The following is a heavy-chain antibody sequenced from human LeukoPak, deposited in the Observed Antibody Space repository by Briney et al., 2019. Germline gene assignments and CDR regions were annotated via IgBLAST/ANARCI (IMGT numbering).Heavy chain of an antibody. Sequence: AAVTLSFKSSGYTFTFSYIHWVWHGHGQGLGWMGCTYPNSGGTNYAQKFQGRVTMTRDTSISTAYMELSRMRSDDTAVYYCAREMPGGKDYYYGMDVWGQGTTVTVSS. D-gene: IGHD2-2*01. J-gene: IGHJ6*02. V-gene: IGHV1-2*02. CDR2: TYPNSGGT. CDR3: AREMPGGKDYYYGMDV. CDR1: GYTFTFSY.